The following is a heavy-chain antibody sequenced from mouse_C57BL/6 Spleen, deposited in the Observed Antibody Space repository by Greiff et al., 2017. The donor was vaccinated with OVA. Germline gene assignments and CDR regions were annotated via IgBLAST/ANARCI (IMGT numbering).Heavy chain of an antibody. CDR2: IYPGNGDT. V-gene: IGHV1-12*01. CDR1: GYTFTSYN. CDR3: ASAITTVVATPFDY. D-gene: IGHD1-1*01. J-gene: IGHJ2*01. Sequence: QVQLQQSGAELVRPGASVKMSCKASGYTFTSYNMHWVKQTPSQGLEWIGAIYPGNGDTSYNQKFKGKATLTVAKSSSTAYMQLSSRTSEDSADYFCASAITTVVATPFDYWGQGTTLTVSS.